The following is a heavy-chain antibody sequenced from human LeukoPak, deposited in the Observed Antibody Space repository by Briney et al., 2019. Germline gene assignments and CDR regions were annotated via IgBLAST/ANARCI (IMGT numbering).Heavy chain of an antibody. V-gene: IGHV4-34*01. CDR1: GGSFSGYY. Sequence: SETLSLTCSVYGGSFSGYYWSWIRQPPGKGLEWIGEINHSGSTNYNPSLKSRVTISVDTSKNQFSLKLSSVTAADTAVYYCARELRYDNSDSGAFWGQGTVVTVSS. CDR3: ARELRYDNSDSGAF. J-gene: IGHJ3*01. CDR2: INHSGST. D-gene: IGHD3-22*01.